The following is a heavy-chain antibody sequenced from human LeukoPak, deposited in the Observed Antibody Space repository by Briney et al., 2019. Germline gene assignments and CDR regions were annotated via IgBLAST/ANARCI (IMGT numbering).Heavy chain of an antibody. Sequence: SETLSLTCTVSGGSISSGGYYWSWIRQHPGKGLEWIGYIYYSGSTYYNPSLKSRVTISVDTSKNQFSLKLSSVTAADTAVYYCARVAKQYYYDSSGYAGAFDIWGQGTMVTVSS. CDR1: GGSISSGGYY. CDR2: IYYSGST. D-gene: IGHD3-22*01. V-gene: IGHV4-31*03. CDR3: ARVAKQYYYDSSGYAGAFDI. J-gene: IGHJ3*02.